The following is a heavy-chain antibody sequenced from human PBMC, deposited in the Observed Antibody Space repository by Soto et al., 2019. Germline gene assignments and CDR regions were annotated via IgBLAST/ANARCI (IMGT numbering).Heavy chain of an antibody. D-gene: IGHD3-22*01. Sequence: QVQLQESGPGLVKPSQTLSLTCTVSGGSISSGGYYWSWIRKHPGKGLEWIGYIYYSGSTYYNPSLTSRVTISVDTSKNQFSLKLSSVTAADTAVYYCARDGWLEDMTPKWGQGTLVTVSS. CDR1: GGSISSGGYY. J-gene: IGHJ4*02. CDR2: IYYSGST. V-gene: IGHV4-31*03. CDR3: ARDGWLEDMTPK.